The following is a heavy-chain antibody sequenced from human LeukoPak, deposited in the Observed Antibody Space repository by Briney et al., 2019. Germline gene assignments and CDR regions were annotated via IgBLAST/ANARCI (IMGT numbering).Heavy chain of an antibody. V-gene: IGHV3-74*01. D-gene: IGHD4-17*01. CDR1: GFTFSSYW. Sequence: PGGSLRLSCAASGFTFSSYWMHWVRQAPGKGLVWVSRINSDGSSTSYVDSVKGRFAISRDNAKNTLYLQMNSLRAEDTAVYYCARVTTMTTVATLGYWGQGTLVTVSS. J-gene: IGHJ4*02. CDR2: INSDGSST. CDR3: ARVTTMTTVATLGY.